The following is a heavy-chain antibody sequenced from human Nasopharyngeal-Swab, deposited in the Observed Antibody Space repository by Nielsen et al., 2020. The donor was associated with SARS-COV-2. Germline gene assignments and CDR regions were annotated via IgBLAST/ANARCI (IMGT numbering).Heavy chain of an antibody. V-gene: IGHV3-74*01. CDR1: GFTFSSYW. CDR2: INSDGSST. Sequence: GGSLRLSCAASGFTFSSYWMHWVRQAPGKGLVWVSRINSDGSSTSYADSVKGRFTISRDNAKNTLYLQMSSLRAEDTAVYYCARALYSSGWYLDYWGQGTLVTVSS. D-gene: IGHD6-19*01. CDR3: ARALYSSGWYLDY. J-gene: IGHJ4*02.